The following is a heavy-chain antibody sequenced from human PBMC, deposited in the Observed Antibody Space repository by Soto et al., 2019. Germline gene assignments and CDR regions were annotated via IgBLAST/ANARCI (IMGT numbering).Heavy chain of an antibody. CDR2: IYYSGIT. CDR3: ARYKSNYYYGMDV. V-gene: IGHV4-59*01. CDR1: GGSISSYC. Sequence: SETLSLTCTVSGGSISSYCWSWIRQPPGKGLEWIGYIYYSGITNYNPSLKSRVTISVDTSKNQFPLKLSSVTAADTAVYYCARYKSNYYYGMDVWGQGTTVTVSS. D-gene: IGHD3-16*02. J-gene: IGHJ6*02.